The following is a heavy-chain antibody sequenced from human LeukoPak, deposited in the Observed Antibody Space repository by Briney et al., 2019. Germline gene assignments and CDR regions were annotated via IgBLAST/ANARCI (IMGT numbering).Heavy chain of an antibody. J-gene: IGHJ4*02. V-gene: IGHV4-34*01. Sequence: SETLSLTCAVYDGSFSGYYWSWIRQPPGKGLEWIGYIYYTGTTSYNSSLKSRVTISLDTSKNQFSLKLNSVTAADTAVYYCASLISGSYHWGQGTLVTVSS. CDR3: ASLISGSYH. CDR1: DGSFSGYY. D-gene: IGHD3-10*01. CDR2: IYYTGTT.